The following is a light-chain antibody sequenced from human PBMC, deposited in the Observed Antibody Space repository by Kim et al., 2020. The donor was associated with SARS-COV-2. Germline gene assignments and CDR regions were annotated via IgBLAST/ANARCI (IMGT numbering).Light chain of an antibody. J-gene: IGKJ5*01. CDR2: AAS. CDR1: QSIWNAY. CDR3: QYFGTPIT. Sequence: EIVLTQSPGTLSLSPGDRATFYCRASQSIWNAYLAWYQQKPGQAHQLLIYAASNRATGIPDRFSGSGSGTDFTLPISRLGPEDFAVYFCQYFGTPITFGRGTRLVIK. V-gene: IGKV3-20*01.